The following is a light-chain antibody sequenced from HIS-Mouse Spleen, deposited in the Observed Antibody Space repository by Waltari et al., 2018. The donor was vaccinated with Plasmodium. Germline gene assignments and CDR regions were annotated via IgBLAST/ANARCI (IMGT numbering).Light chain of an antibody. J-gene: IGLJ3*02. CDR1: VLKKKY. V-gene: IGLV3-27*01. CDR3: YSAADNNLV. Sequence: SYELTQPSSVSVSPGQTARITCSGDVLKKKYARWFQQKPGQAPVLGIYKDSERPSGIPERFSGSSSGTTVTLTISGAQVEDEADYYCYSAADNNLVFGGGTKLTVL. CDR2: KDS.